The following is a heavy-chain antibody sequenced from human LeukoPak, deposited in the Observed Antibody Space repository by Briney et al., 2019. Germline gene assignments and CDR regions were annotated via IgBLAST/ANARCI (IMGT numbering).Heavy chain of an antibody. Sequence: ASVKVSCKASGGTFSSYAISWVRQAPGQGLEWMGWISAYNGNTNYAQKLQGRVTMTTDTPTSTAYMELRSLRSDDTAVYYCARVVAIMLIVGGLPKVDYYYMDVWGKGTTVTVSS. CDR1: GGTFSSYA. CDR3: ARVVAIMLIVGGLPKVDYYYMDV. CDR2: ISAYNGNT. J-gene: IGHJ6*03. V-gene: IGHV1-18*01. D-gene: IGHD1-26*01.